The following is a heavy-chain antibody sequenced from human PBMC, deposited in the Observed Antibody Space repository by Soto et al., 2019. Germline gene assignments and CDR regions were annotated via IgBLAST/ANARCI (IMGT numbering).Heavy chain of an antibody. CDR3: ARSDGRY. Sequence: SETLSLTCTVSGGYISSYYWSWIRQPPGKGLEWIGYIYYSGRTNSTPPLKSRVTISVDTSKNQFSLKLSSVTAADTAVYSCARSDGRYWGQGTLVTVSS. V-gene: IGHV4-59*01. CDR1: GGYISSYY. CDR2: IYYSGRT. J-gene: IGHJ4*02.